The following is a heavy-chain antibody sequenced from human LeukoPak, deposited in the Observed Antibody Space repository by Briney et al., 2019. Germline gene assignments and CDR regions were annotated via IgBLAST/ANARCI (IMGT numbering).Heavy chain of an antibody. V-gene: IGHV3-74*01. CDR2: ISDDGSNT. CDR3: ARDDGHYSSNSFLDY. CDR1: GFTFSYYW. J-gene: IGHJ4*02. Sequence: GGSLRLSCAASGFTFSYYWLHWVRQAPGKGLVWVSRISDDGSNTDYADFVKGRFTISRDNAKNTLYLQIHSLRADDTAIYYCARDDGHYSSNSFLDYWGPGALATVSS. D-gene: IGHD6-13*01.